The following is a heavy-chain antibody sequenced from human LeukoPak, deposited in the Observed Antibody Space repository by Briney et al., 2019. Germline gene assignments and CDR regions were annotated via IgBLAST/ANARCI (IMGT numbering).Heavy chain of an antibody. CDR1: GGSISSSSYY. D-gene: IGHD3-10*01. CDR3: ARRNSGLDY. Sequence: SETLSLTCTVSGGSISSSSYYWDWIRQPPGKGLEWIGSIYYRGTTYYNASLKSRVTISVDTSKNQSSLRLNSVTAADTAVYHCARRNSGLDYWGQGTLVTVSS. CDR2: IYYRGTT. J-gene: IGHJ4*02. V-gene: IGHV4-39*01.